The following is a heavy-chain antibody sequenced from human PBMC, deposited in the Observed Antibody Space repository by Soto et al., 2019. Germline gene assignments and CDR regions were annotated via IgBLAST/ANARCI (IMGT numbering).Heavy chain of an antibody. V-gene: IGHV3-74*01. CDR2: INDDGTRT. D-gene: IGHD6-13*01. Sequence: PGGSLRLSCAASGFVFNMYWMHWVRQVPGEGPEWVTRINDDGTRTDYADSAKGRFTIPRDNAKDILYLQMNALRVDDTAVYYCIRGPRPSSAGTGAFWGQGTLVTVSS. CDR3: IRGPRPSSAGTGAF. J-gene: IGHJ4*02. CDR1: GFVFNMYW.